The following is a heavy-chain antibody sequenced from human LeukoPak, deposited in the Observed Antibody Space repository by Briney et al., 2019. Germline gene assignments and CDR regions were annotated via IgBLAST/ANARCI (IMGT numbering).Heavy chain of an antibody. CDR2: MNIDGSEK. Sequence: GGSLRLSCAASGFTSSSYWMGWVRQAPGKRLEWVANMNIDGSEKYYADSAKDRFTISRDNARNSVYLQMNSLRVEDTAVYYCARDPVEWELLLGYWGQGTLVTVSS. J-gene: IGHJ4*02. CDR1: GFTSSSYW. D-gene: IGHD1-26*01. V-gene: IGHV3-7*01. CDR3: ARDPVEWELLLGY.